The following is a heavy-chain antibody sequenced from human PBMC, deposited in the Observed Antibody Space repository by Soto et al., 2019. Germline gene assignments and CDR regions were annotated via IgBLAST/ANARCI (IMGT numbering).Heavy chain of an antibody. Sequence: SETLSLTCAVYGGSFSGYYWSWIRQPPGKGLEWIGEINHSGSTNYNPSLKSRVTISVDTSKNQFSLKLSSVTAADTAVYYCARVRVYGSGSYWAYYYYYGMDVWGQGTTVTVSS. J-gene: IGHJ6*02. CDR3: ARVRVYGSGSYWAYYYYYGMDV. V-gene: IGHV4-34*01. CDR1: GGSFSGYY. D-gene: IGHD3-10*01. CDR2: INHSGST.